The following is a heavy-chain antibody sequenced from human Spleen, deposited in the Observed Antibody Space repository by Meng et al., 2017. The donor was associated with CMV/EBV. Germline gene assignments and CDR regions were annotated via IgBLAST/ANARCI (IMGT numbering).Heavy chain of an antibody. Sequence: VRLVQAGAGVKKPGSSVEVSCKASGGTFSSYAISWVRQAPGQGLEWMGGIIPIFGTANYAQKFQGRVTITADESTSTAYMELSSLRSEDTAVYYCARSQGANSGTFDYWGQGTLVTVSS. CDR2: IIPIFGTA. V-gene: IGHV1-69*12. D-gene: IGHD1-1*01. J-gene: IGHJ4*02. CDR3: ARSQGANSGTFDY. CDR1: GGTFSSYA.